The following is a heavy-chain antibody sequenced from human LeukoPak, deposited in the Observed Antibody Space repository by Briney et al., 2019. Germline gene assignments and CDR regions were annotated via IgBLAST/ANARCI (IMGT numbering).Heavy chain of an antibody. CDR2: INPSGGST. V-gene: IGHV1-46*01. CDR1: GYTFTGYY. J-gene: IGHJ4*02. D-gene: IGHD3-22*01. Sequence: ASVKVSCKASGYTFTGYYMHWVRQAPGQGLEWMGIINPSGGSTSYAQKLQGRVTMTTDTSTSTAYMELRSLRSDDTAVYYCAWSGNYYDSSGYYGDYWGQGTLVTVSS. CDR3: AWSGNYYDSSGYYGDY.